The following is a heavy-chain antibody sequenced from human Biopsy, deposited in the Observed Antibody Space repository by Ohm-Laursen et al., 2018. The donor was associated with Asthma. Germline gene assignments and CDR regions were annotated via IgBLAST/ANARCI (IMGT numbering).Heavy chain of an antibody. CDR2: ISGSGGST. Sequence: GSLRLSCAASGFTFSSYAMSWVRQPPGKGLEWVSAISGSGGSTYYADSVKGRFTISRDNSKNTLHLQMNSLRAEDTAVHYCAKAREDIVVVVAVSDSWGQGTLVTVSS. D-gene: IGHD2-15*01. V-gene: IGHV3-23*01. J-gene: IGHJ4*02. CDR3: AKAREDIVVVVAVSDS. CDR1: GFTFSSYA.